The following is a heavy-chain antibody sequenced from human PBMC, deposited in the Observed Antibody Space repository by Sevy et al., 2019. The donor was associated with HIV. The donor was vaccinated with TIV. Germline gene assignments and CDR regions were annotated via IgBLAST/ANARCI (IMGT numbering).Heavy chain of an antibody. Sequence: SGPTLVKPTQTLTLTCTFSGFSLSTSGVGVGWIRQPPGKALEWLALIYWNDDKRYSPSLKSRLTITKDTSKNQVVLTMPNMDPVDTATYYCAHLYYDILTGYYNLDYWGQGTLVTVSS. V-gene: IGHV2-5*01. CDR1: GFSLSTSGVG. D-gene: IGHD3-9*01. CDR2: IYWNDDK. CDR3: AHLYYDILTGYYNLDY. J-gene: IGHJ4*02.